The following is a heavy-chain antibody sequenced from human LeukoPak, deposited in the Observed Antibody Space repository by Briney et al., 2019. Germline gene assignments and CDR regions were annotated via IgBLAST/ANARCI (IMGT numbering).Heavy chain of an antibody. CDR2: INPNSGGT. J-gene: IGHJ4*02. CDR3: ARSLVGATPFDY. D-gene: IGHD1-26*01. V-gene: IGHV1-2*02. CDR1: GYTFTGYY. Sequence: ASVKVSCKASGYTFTGYYMHWVRQAPGQGLEWMGWINPNSGGTNYAQKFQGRVTMTRDTSISTAYMELSRLRCDDTAVYYCARSLVGATPFDYWGQGTLVTVSS.